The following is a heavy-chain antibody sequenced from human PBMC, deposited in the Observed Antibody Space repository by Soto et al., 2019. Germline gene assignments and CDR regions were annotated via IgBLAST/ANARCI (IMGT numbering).Heavy chain of an antibody. CDR1: GFTFSNYW. V-gene: IGHV3-74*01. Sequence: GGSLRLSCAASGFTFSNYWMHWVRQAPGKGQVWVSRINSDGSTTSHADSVKGRFTISRDNAMNTLYLQMNSLRAEDTAVYYCARLPGYSTGWTPFDFWGQGTQVTVSS. CDR3: ARLPGYSTGWTPFDF. J-gene: IGHJ4*02. CDR2: INSDGSTT. D-gene: IGHD6-19*01.